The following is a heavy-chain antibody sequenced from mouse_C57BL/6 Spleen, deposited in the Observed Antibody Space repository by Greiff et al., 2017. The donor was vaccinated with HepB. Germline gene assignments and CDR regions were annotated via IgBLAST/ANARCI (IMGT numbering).Heavy chain of an antibody. V-gene: IGHV6-3*01. CDR2: IRLKSDNYAT. CDR1: GFTFSNYW. Sequence: EVQLVESGGGLVQPGGSMKLSCVASGFTFSNYWMNWVRQSPEKGLEWVAQIRLKSDNYATHYAESVKGRFTISRDDSKSSVYLQMNNLRAEDTGIYYCTGPSGGFAYWGQGTLVTVSA. J-gene: IGHJ3*01. CDR3: TGPSGGFAY. D-gene: IGHD2-10*02.